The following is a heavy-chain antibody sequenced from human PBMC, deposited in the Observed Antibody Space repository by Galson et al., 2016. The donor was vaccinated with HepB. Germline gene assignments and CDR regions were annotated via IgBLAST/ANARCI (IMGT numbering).Heavy chain of an antibody. CDR1: GFAVRSNF. V-gene: IGHV3-53*01. J-gene: IGHJ4*02. CDR2: IYSGGST. CDR3: ARVQTFYDYIWGTSRPRYFDY. Sequence: CAVSGFAVRSNFMAWVRQAPGKGLEWVSLIYSGGSTYYADSVRGRFTISRDISKNTLFLEMLSLRAEDTAVYYCARVQTFYDYIWGTSRPRYFDYWGQGTLVTVSS. D-gene: IGHD3-16*02.